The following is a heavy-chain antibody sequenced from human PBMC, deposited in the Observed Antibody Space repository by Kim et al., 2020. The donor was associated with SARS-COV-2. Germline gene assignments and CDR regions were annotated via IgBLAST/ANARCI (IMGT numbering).Heavy chain of an antibody. D-gene: IGHD3-10*01. CDR3: ARSATLWYYGSGSYYN. Sequence: SETLSLTCAVYGGSFSGYYWSWIRQPPGKGLEWIGEINHSGSTNYNPSLKSRVTISVDTSKNQFSLKLSSVTAADTAVYYCARSATLWYYGSGSYYNWGQGTLVTVSS. CDR2: INHSGST. J-gene: IGHJ4*02. CDR1: GGSFSGYY. V-gene: IGHV4-34*01.